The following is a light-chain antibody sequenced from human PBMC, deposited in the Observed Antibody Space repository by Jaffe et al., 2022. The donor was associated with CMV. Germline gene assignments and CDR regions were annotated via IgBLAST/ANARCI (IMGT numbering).Light chain of an antibody. CDR1: QSVTNY. CDR2: DGS. CDR3: QHRGSWPPGFT. V-gene: IGKV3-11*01. Sequence: EIVLTQSPGTLSLSPGERAIFSCRASQSVTNYLAWYQQKPGQAPRLLIYDGSNRATGIPARFSGSGSGTDFTLTISSLEPEDFAVYYCQHRGSWPPGFTFGQGTKLEIK. J-gene: IGKJ2*01.